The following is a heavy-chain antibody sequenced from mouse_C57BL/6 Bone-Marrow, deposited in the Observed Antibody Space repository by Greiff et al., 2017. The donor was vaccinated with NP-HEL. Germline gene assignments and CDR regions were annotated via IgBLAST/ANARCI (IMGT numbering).Heavy chain of an antibody. Sequence: EVKLVESGGGLVKPGGSLKLSCAASGFTFSSYAMSWVRQTPEKRLEWVATISDGGSYTYYPDNVKGRFTISRDNAKNNLYLQMSHLKSEDTAMYYCASGGAIYYGNLYAMDYWGQGTSVTVSS. CDR1: GFTFSSYA. V-gene: IGHV5-4*03. CDR2: ISDGGSYT. CDR3: ASGGAIYYGNLYAMDY. J-gene: IGHJ4*01. D-gene: IGHD2-1*01.